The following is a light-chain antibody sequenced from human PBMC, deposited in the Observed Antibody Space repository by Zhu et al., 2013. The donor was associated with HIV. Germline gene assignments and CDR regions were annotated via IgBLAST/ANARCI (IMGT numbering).Light chain of an antibody. CDR1: QSISSK. V-gene: IGKV3-15*01. CDR3: QQSGGYPLT. Sequence: EIVMTQSPATLSVSPGERATLSCRASQSISSKLVWYQQTPGQAPRLLIYGASTRATGVPARFSGSGSGTEFTLTISSLQPEDFAVYYCQQSGGYPLTFGPGTKLDVE. CDR2: GAS. J-gene: IGKJ3*01.